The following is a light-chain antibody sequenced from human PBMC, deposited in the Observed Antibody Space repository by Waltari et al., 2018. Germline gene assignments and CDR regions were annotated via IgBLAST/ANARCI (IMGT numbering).Light chain of an antibody. CDR2: WAS. CDR1: QSVFDNSGNNNS. J-gene: IGKJ2*01. V-gene: IGKV4-1*01. CDR3: QQYFSTPFT. Sequence: DIVMTQSPDSLTVSLGEMATINCKSSQSVFDNSGNNNSLAWYQQKPGQPPNLLISWASARESGVPDRFSGSGSGADFTLTISSLRAEDVAVYYCQQYFSTPFTFGQGTRLDIK.